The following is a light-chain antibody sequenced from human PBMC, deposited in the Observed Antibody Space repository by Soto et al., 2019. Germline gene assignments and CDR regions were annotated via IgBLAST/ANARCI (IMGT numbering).Light chain of an antibody. CDR1: QSVSSSY. Sequence: SPGTLSLSPGERATLSCRASQSVSSSYLAWYQQKPGQAPRLLIYGASSRATGIPDRFSGSGSGTDFTLTISRLEPEDFAVYYCQQYGSSRTFGQGTRLEI. V-gene: IGKV3-20*01. J-gene: IGKJ5*01. CDR2: GAS. CDR3: QQYGSSRT.